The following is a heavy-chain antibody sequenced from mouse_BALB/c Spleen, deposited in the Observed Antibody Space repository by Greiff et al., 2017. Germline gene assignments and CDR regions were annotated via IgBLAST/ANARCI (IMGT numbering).Heavy chain of an antibody. Sequence: EVQLVESGGGLVQPGGSRKLSCAASGFTFSSFGMHWVRQAPEKGLEWVAYISSGSSTIYYADTVKGRFTISRDNAKNTLYLQMSSLKSEDTAMYYCARGDGTLYAMDYWGQGTSVTVSS. CDR3: ARGDGTLYAMDY. CDR1: GFTFSSFG. V-gene: IGHV5-17*02. CDR2: ISSGSSTI. D-gene: IGHD2-1*01. J-gene: IGHJ4*01.